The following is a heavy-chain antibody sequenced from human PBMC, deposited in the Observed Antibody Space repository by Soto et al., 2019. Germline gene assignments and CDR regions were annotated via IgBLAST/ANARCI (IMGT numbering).Heavy chain of an antibody. V-gene: IGHV5-10-1*01. CDR2: INPSDSST. J-gene: IGHJ3*02. CDR3: ARIAGYCSSTTCYIFAFDI. D-gene: IGHD2-2*02. CDR1: GYRFTSYW. Sequence: PGESLKISCKGSGYRFTSYWISWVRQMPGKGLEWMGRINPSDSSTKYTPSFQGRVTIAGDESINTAYLQWSSLEASDTAMYYCARIAGYCSSTTCYIFAFDIWGQGTMVTVSS.